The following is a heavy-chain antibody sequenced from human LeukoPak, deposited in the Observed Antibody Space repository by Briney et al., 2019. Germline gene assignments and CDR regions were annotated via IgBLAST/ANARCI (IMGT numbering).Heavy chain of an antibody. Sequence: GASVKVSCRASGGTFSSYAISWVRQAPGQGLEWMGGIIPIFGTANYAQKFQGRVTITADESTSTAYMELSSLRSEDTAVYYCARDVVPAAIVNWFDPRGQGTLVTVSS. V-gene: IGHV1-69*13. CDR2: IIPIFGTA. J-gene: IGHJ5*02. CDR1: GGTFSSYA. D-gene: IGHD2-2*01. CDR3: ARDVVPAAIVNWFDP.